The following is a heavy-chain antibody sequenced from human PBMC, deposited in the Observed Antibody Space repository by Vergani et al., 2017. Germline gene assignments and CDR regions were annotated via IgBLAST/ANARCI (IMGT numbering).Heavy chain of an antibody. CDR1: GYTFTSYG. V-gene: IGHV1-18*01. Sequence: QVQLVQSGAEVKKPGASVKVSCKASGYTFTSYGINWVRQAPGQGLEWMGWISVYNGNTNYAQNLQCRVTMTTDTSTSTAYMELRSLRSDDTAVYHCARDGIEYSSSSGHYMDVWGKGTTVTVSS. D-gene: IGHD6-6*01. J-gene: IGHJ6*03. CDR3: ARDGIEYSSSSGHYMDV. CDR2: ISVYNGNT.